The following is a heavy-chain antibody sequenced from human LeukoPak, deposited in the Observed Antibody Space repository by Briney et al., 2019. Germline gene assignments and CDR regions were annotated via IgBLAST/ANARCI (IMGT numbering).Heavy chain of an antibody. CDR2: IYSGGST. CDR3: ARDSYYDSSGCHFDY. D-gene: IGHD3-22*01. CDR1: EFSVGSNY. Sequence: GGSLRLSCAASEFSVGSNYMTWVRQAPGKGLEWVSVIYSGGSTYYADSVKGRFTISRDNSKNTLYLQMNSLRAEDTAVYYCARDSYYDSSGCHFDYWGQGTLVTVSS. V-gene: IGHV3-53*01. J-gene: IGHJ4*02.